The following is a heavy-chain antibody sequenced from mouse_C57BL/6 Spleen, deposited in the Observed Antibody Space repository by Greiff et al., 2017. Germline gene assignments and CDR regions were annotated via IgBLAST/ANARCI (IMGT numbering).Heavy chain of an antibody. CDR2: IWRGGST. Sequence: QVQLKESGPGLVQPSQCLSITCTVSGFSLTSYGVHWVRQSPGKGLEWLGVIWRGGSTDYNAAFMSRLGITKDNSKSQVFFKMNSLQADDTAIYYCAKGTTVVDYAMDYWGQGTSVTVSS. CDR1: GFSLTSYG. V-gene: IGHV2-5*01. CDR3: AKGTTVVDYAMDY. J-gene: IGHJ4*01. D-gene: IGHD1-1*01.